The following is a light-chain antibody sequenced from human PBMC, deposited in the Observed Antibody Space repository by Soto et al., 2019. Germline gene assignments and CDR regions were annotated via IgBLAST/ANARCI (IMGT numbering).Light chain of an antibody. CDR3: SSYNTSITL. J-gene: IGLJ1*01. Sequence: QSVLTQPASVSGSPGQSITISCTGTSNDVGGYNYVSWYQQHPGKAPKLMIYEVSNRPSGVSNRFSGSKSGNTASLTISGLQAEEEAEYYCSSYNTSITLFGNGTKVTV. CDR2: EVS. V-gene: IGLV2-14*01. CDR1: SNDVGGYNY.